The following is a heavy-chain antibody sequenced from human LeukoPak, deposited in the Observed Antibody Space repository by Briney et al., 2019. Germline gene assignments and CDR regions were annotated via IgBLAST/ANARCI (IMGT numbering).Heavy chain of an antibody. CDR2: ISYSGTT. Sequence: SETLSLTCTVSGGSISGYYWSWVRQSPGKVLELIGYISYSGTTNYNPSLKSRVTLSVDTSKNHFSLELTSVTAADTAVYYCARQNPAASGQGLDYWGQGTLVTVSS. J-gene: IGHJ4*02. CDR3: ARQNPAASGQGLDY. CDR1: GGSISGYY. D-gene: IGHD6-13*01. V-gene: IGHV4-59*08.